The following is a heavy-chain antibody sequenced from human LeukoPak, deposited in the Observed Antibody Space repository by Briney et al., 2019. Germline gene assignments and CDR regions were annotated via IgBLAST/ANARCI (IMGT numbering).Heavy chain of an antibody. J-gene: IGHJ4*02. V-gene: IGHV4-4*07. CDR2: IYTSGST. Sequence: SETLSLTCTVSGGSISSYYWSWIRQPAGKGLEWIGRIYTSGSTNYNPSLKSRVTMSVDTSKNQFSLKLSSVAAADTAVYYCARESYGSGSRRFDYWGQGTLVTVSS. CDR3: ARESYGSGSRRFDY. CDR1: GGSISSYY. D-gene: IGHD3-10*01.